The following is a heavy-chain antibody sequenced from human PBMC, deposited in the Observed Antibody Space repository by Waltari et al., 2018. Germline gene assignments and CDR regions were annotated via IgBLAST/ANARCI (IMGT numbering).Heavy chain of an antibody. CDR2: INPNSGGT. CDR1: GYTFTGSY. V-gene: IGHV1-2*06. J-gene: IGHJ6*02. D-gene: IGHD1-26*01. Sequence: QVQLVQSGAEVKKPGASVKVSCKASGYTFTGSYMHWVRQAPGQGLEWMGRINPNSGGTNYAQKFQGRVTMTRDTSISTAYMELSRLRSDDTAVYYCARDSGWEREYYYYYYGMDVWGQGTTVTVSS. CDR3: ARDSGWEREYYYYYYGMDV.